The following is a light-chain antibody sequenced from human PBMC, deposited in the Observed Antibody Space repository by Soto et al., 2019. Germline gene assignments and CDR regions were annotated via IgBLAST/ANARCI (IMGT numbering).Light chain of an antibody. J-gene: IGLJ2*01. V-gene: IGLV2-14*03. CDR1: SSDVGGYDY. CDR3: SSYTSTNPVI. CDR2: DVN. Sequence: QSALTQPASVSGSPGQSIAISCTGTSSDVGGYDYVSWYQQHPGKAPKLMIYDVNSRPSGVSDRFSGSKSGNTASLTISGLQAEDEADYFCSSYTSTNPVIFGGGTKLTV.